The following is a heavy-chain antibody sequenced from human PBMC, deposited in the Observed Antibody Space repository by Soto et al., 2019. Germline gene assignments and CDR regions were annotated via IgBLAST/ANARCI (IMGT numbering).Heavy chain of an antibody. CDR1: GFTFSSYS. V-gene: IGHV3-21*01. Sequence: GGSLRLSCAASGFTFSSYSMNWVRQAPGKGLEWVSSISSSSSYIYYADSVKGRFTISRDNAKNSLYLQMNSLRAEDTAVYYCARAGDIVLRYFDWVDAFDIWGQGTMVTVSS. CDR2: ISSSSSYI. D-gene: IGHD3-9*01. J-gene: IGHJ3*02. CDR3: ARAGDIVLRYFDWVDAFDI.